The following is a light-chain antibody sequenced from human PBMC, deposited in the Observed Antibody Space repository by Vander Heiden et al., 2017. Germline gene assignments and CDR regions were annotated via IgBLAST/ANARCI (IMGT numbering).Light chain of an antibody. Sequence: DIQMTQSPSSVSASVGDTVTITCRASQGIRSWLAWYQQKPGKATQLLIYAASSLQSGVPSRFSGSGSGTDFTLTISSLQPEDFATYYCQQANSFPRTFGQGTKVEIK. J-gene: IGKJ1*01. CDR1: QGIRSW. CDR2: AAS. V-gene: IGKV1-12*01. CDR3: QQANSFPRT.